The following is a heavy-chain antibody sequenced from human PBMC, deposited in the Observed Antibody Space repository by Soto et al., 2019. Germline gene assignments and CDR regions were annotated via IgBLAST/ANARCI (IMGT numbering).Heavy chain of an antibody. CDR2: INWNSNSI. V-gene: IGHV3-9*01. Sequence: VQLVESGGGLVQPGRSLRLSCAASGFRFDDYAMHWVRQAPGKGLEWVSGINWNSNSIGYADSVKGRFTISRDNAKNSLYLQMNSLRAEDTALYYCSKAVYDFWSGFARWGQGTLVTVSS. CDR1: GFRFDDYA. D-gene: IGHD3-3*01. J-gene: IGHJ4*02. CDR3: SKAVYDFWSGFAR.